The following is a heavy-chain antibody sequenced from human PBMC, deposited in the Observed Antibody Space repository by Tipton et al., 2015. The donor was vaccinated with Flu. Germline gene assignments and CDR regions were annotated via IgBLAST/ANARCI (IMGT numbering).Heavy chain of an antibody. V-gene: IGHV4-4*08. CDR1: GDSISNNY. D-gene: IGHD3-3*01. CDR3: ARTSGIGVIFPFDY. CDR2: VYNSGTT. Sequence: TLSLTCTVSGDSISNNYWSWIRQPPGKGLEWIGYVYNSGTTKFNPPFRSRATISADTSKNQFSLRLSSVTAADTAVYYCARTSGIGVIFPFDYWGQGTLVTVSP. J-gene: IGHJ4*02.